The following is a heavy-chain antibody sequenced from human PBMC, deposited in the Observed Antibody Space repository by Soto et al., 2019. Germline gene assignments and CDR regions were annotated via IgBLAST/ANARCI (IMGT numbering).Heavy chain of an antibody. J-gene: IGHJ5*02. Sequence: ASVKVSCKASGYTFTSYYMHWVRQAPGQGLEWMGIINPSGGSTSYAQKFQGRVTMTRDTSTSTVYMELSSLRSEDTAVYYCARDLAGAYDFWSGPSDFDPWGQGTLVTVSS. V-gene: IGHV1-46*01. CDR1: GYTFTSYY. D-gene: IGHD3-3*01. CDR3: ARDLAGAYDFWSGPSDFDP. CDR2: INPSGGST.